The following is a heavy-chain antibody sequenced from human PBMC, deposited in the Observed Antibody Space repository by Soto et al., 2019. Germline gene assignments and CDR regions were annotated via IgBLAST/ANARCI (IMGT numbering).Heavy chain of an antibody. CDR1: GGSISSGGYY. CDR3: ASSAGHPGDFFYYNGMDV. D-gene: IGHD3-10*01. J-gene: IGHJ6*02. CDR2: IYYSGST. V-gene: IGHV4-31*03. Sequence: KTSETLSLTCPVSGGSISSGGYYWSWIRQHPGKGLEWIGYIYYSGSTYYSSPLKSRVTISVDTSKSQFYLRLNSVTAADTAVYYCASSAGHPGDFFYYNGMDVWGQGTTVTVSS.